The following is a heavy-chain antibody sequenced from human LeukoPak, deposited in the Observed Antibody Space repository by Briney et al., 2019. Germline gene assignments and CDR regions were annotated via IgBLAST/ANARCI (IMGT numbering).Heavy chain of an antibody. Sequence: GGSLRLSCAASGFTFSDYYMSWIRQAPGKGLEWVSYISSSSSYTNYADSVKGRFTISRDNAKNSLYLQMNSLRAEDTAVYYCARVRYGDYIFFDYWGQGTLVTVSS. J-gene: IGHJ4*02. V-gene: IGHV3-11*06. D-gene: IGHD4-17*01. CDR3: ARVRYGDYIFFDY. CDR2: ISSSSSYT. CDR1: GFTFSDYY.